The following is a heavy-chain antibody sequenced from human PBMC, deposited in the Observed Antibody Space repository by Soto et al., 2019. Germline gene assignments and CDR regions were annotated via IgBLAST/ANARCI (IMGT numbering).Heavy chain of an antibody. Sequence: GESLKISCAASGFTFSNYKMNWVRQAPGKGLEWVSSISSTSTYIYYADSVKGRFTISRDNAKNSLYLQMNSLRAGDTAVYYCARDSPRYCSGGNCYSVQHDCWGQGTQVTVSS. J-gene: IGHJ4*02. CDR2: ISSTSTYI. CDR1: GFTFSNYK. D-gene: IGHD2-15*01. V-gene: IGHV3-21*01. CDR3: ARDSPRYCSGGNCYSVQHDC.